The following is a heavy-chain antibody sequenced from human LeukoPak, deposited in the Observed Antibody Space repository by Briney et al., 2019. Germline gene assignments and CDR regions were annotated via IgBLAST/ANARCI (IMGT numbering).Heavy chain of an antibody. V-gene: IGHV3-15*01. Sequence: GGSLRLSCAASGFTFSNTWMSWVRQAPGKGLEWVGRIKSKTDGGTTDYAAPVKGRFTISRDDSKNTLYLQMNSLKAEDTAVYYCAKDGSDFWSGSPFDYWGQGTLVTVSS. D-gene: IGHD3-3*01. J-gene: IGHJ4*02. CDR2: IKSKTDGGTT. CDR3: AKDGSDFWSGSPFDY. CDR1: GFTFSNTW.